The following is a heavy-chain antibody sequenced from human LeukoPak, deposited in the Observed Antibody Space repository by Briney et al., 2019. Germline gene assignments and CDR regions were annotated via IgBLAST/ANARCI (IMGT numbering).Heavy chain of an antibody. CDR3: ASFSGWYHDAFDI. CDR2: INPSGGST. Sequence: ASVKVSCKASGYTFTSYYMHWVRQAPGQGLEWMGIINPSGGSTSYAQKFQGRVTMTRDTSTSTVYMELSSLRSEDTAVYYCASFSGWYHDAFDIWGQGTMVTVSS. D-gene: IGHD6-19*01. J-gene: IGHJ3*02. CDR1: GYTFTSYY. V-gene: IGHV1-46*01.